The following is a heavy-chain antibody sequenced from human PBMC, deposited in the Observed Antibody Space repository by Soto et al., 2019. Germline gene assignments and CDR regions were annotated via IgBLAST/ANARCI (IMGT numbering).Heavy chain of an antibody. CDR1: GGSISSGGYY. V-gene: IGHV4-31*03. CDR3: AGGWLHSNYFDY. D-gene: IGHD3-16*01. Sequence: QVQLQESGPGLVKPSQTLSLTCTVSGGSISSGGYYWSWIRQHPGKGLEWIGYIYYSGSTYYNPYLTSRVTLAVEPPKNQFSLKLSSVTAADTAVYYCAGGWLHSNYFDYWGQGTLVTVSS. CDR2: IYYSGST. J-gene: IGHJ4*02.